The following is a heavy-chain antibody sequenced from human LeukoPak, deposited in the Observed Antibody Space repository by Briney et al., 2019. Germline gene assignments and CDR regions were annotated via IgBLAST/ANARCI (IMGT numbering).Heavy chain of an antibody. CDR2: IKSKTDGGTS. CDR1: GLTFTNAW. J-gene: IGHJ3*02. CDR3: ATDPGEWEPI. Sequence: GGSLRLSCATSGLTFTNAWMSWFREAPGKGLEWVGRIKSKTDGGTSDYAAPVQGRFTISRDDSKNTRYPQMNSLKIEDTAVYYCATDPGEWEPIWGQGTMVTVSS. V-gene: IGHV3-15*01. D-gene: IGHD1-26*01.